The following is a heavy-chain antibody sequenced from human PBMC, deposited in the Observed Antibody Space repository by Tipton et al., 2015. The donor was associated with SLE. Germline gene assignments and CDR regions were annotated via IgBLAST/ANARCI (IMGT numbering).Heavy chain of an antibody. V-gene: IGHV3-30*04. CDR2: ISYDGSNK. D-gene: IGHD4-17*01. Sequence: SLRLSCAASGFTFSTYAMHWVRQAPGKGLEWVAFISYDGSNKYYGDSVKDRFTISSDNSKNTLYLQMNSLRAEDTAVYYCARALGDYGYYYGMDVWGQGTTVTVSS. J-gene: IGHJ6*02. CDR1: GFTFSTYA. CDR3: ARALGDYGYYYGMDV.